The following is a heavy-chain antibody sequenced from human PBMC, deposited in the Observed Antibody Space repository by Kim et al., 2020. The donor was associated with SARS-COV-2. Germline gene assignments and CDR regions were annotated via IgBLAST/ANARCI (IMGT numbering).Heavy chain of an antibody. CDR2: INHSGST. V-gene: IGHV4-34*01. CDR3: ARGTRQWLSRHYYYYMDV. Sequence: SETLSLTCAVYGGSFSGYYWSWIRQPPGKGLEWIGEINHSGSTNYNPSLKSRVTISVDTSKNQFSLKLSSVTAADTAEYYCARGTRQWLSRHYYYYMDVGGKETTVTVSS. D-gene: IGHD6-19*01. CDR1: GGSFSGYY. J-gene: IGHJ6*03.